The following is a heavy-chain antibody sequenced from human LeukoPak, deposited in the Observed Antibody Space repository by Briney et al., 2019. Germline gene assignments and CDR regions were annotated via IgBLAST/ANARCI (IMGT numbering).Heavy chain of an antibody. CDR1: GGSISSSSYN. J-gene: IGHJ3*02. Sequence: KPSETLSLTCTVSGGSISSSSYNWGWIRQPPGKGLEWIGGIYYSGSTYYNPSLNSRVTILVDTSKNHFSLKLSSVTAADTAVYFCASDLSQSPIFDIWGQGTMVTVSS. V-gene: IGHV4-39*07. CDR2: IYYSGST. CDR3: ASDLSQSPIFDI.